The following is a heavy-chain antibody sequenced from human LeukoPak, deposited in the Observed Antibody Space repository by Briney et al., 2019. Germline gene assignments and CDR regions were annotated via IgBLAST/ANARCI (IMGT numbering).Heavy chain of an antibody. CDR1: GFTFSSYG. CDR2: ISYDGSNK. J-gene: IGHJ4*02. Sequence: PGRSLRLSCAASGFTFSSYGMHWVRQAPGPGLEWVAVISYDGSNKYYADSVKGRFTISRDNSKNTLYLQMNSLRGEDTAVYYCSKNGPINSRATMPNWGQGTLVTVSS. CDR3: SKNGPINSRATMPN. D-gene: IGHD5-24*01. V-gene: IGHV3-30*18.